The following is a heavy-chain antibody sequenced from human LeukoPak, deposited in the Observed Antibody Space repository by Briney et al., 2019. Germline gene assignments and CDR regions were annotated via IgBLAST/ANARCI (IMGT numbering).Heavy chain of an antibody. CDR2: IYYSGST. CDR3: ARENWVSGYTWD. CDR1: GGSISSSSYY. J-gene: IGHJ4*02. D-gene: IGHD3-22*01. Sequence: SETLSLTCTVSGGSISSSSYYWGWIRQPPGKGLEWIGSIYYSGSTYYNPSLKSRVTISVDTSKNQFSLKLSSVTAADTAVYYCARENWVSGYTWDRGQGTLVTLSS. V-gene: IGHV4-39*07.